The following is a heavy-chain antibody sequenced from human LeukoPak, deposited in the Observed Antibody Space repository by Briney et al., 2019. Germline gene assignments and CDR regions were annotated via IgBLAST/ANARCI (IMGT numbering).Heavy chain of an antibody. Sequence: SETLSLTCTVSGYSISSGYYWGWIRQPPGKGLEWIGSIYHSGSTYYNPSLKSRVTISVDTSKNQFSLKLSSVTAADTAVYYCARDDCSGGSCYGGVDYFDYWDQGTLVTVSS. J-gene: IGHJ4*02. V-gene: IGHV4-38-2*02. CDR3: ARDDCSGGSCYGGVDYFDY. CDR1: GYSISSGYY. D-gene: IGHD2-15*01. CDR2: IYHSGST.